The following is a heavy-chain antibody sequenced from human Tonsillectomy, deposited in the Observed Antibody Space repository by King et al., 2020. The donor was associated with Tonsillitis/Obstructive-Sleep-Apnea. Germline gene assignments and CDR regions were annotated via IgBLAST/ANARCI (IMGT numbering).Heavy chain of an antibody. CDR2: IYYDGTT. V-gene: IGHV4-39*01. CDR3: ARHVYYTKRYYYCMDV. D-gene: IGHD4-11*01. J-gene: IGHJ6*02. Sequence: QLQESGPGLVKPSETLSLTCTVSGGSTGSSSYYWGWIRQSPGKGLEWIGSIYYDGTTYYNPSLKSRVIISVDTSKNQFSLRLTSVTAADTAVYYCARHVYYTKRYYYCMDVWGQGTTVTVSS. CDR1: GGSTGSSSYY.